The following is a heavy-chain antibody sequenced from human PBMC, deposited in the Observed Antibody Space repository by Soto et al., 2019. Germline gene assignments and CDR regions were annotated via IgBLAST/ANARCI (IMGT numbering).Heavy chain of an antibody. CDR2: IYYSGST. D-gene: IGHD3-16*02. J-gene: IGHJ3*02. Sequence: SETLSLTCTVSGGSISSYYWSWIRQPPGKGLEWIGYIYYSGSTNYNPSLKSRVTISVATSKNQFSLKLSSVTAADTAVYYCARGSPHYDYVWGSYRPVPGAFDIWGQGTMVTVSS. V-gene: IGHV4-59*01. CDR1: GGSISSYY. CDR3: ARGSPHYDYVWGSYRPVPGAFDI.